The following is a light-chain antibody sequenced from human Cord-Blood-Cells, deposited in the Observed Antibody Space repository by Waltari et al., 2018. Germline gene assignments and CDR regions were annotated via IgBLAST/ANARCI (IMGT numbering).Light chain of an antibody. CDR1: SSHIGRHT. J-gene: IGLJ2*01. CDR2: SNN. Sequence: QSVLTQPPSASGIPGPRVTISCSGSSSHIGRHTVPWYQQLPGTAPKLLIYSNNQRPSGVPDRVSGSKSGTSASLAISGLQSEDEADYYCAAWDDSLNGHVVFGGGTKLTVL. CDR3: AAWDDSLNGHVV. V-gene: IGLV1-44*01.